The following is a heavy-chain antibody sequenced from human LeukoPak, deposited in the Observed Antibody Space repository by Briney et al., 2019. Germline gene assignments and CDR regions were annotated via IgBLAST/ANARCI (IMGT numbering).Heavy chain of an antibody. J-gene: IGHJ4*02. D-gene: IGHD3-10*01. CDR2: ISGYDGNR. Sequence: APVKVSCKASGYSFTTYGVNWVRQAPGQGFEWMGWISGYDGNRNYAQKFQGRVTLTTDPSTTTAYLELRSLRSDDTAVYYCTRDPSRFGPQPPDYWGQGTLVTVS. CDR1: GYSFTTYG. CDR3: TRDPSRFGPQPPDY. V-gene: IGHV1-18*04.